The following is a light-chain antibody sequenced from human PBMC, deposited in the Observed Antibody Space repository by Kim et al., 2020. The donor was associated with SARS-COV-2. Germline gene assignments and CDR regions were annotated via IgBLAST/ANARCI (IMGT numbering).Light chain of an antibody. CDR1: QSISTF. CDR2: GAS. Sequence: EIVLTQSPVTLSLSPGDRATLSCRASQSISTFLAWFQQKSGQAPRLLIYGASHRATGIPARFSGSGSGTDFTLTISSLEPEDFAVYYCQQRSNWPLTFGGGTKVDIK. CDR3: QQRSNWPLT. V-gene: IGKV3-11*01. J-gene: IGKJ4*01.